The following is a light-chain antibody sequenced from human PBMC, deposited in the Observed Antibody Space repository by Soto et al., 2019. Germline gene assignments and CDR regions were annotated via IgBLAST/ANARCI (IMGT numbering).Light chain of an antibody. CDR1: SSDIGGYNW. Sequence: QSALTQPASVSGSPGQSITISCAGTSSDIGGYNWVSWYQQHPGKAPKLIIYDVSNRPSGVSNRFSGSKSDNTASLTISGLQAEDESDYYCSSYIDTSTHVVFGGGTKLTVL. CDR3: SSYIDTSTHVV. J-gene: IGLJ2*01. CDR2: DVS. V-gene: IGLV2-14*01.